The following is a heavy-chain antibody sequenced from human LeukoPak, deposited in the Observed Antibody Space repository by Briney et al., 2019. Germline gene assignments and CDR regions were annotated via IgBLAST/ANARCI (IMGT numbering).Heavy chain of an antibody. Sequence: SVKVSCKASGGTFSSYAISWVRQAPGQGLEWMGGIILIFGAANYAQKFQGRVTITADKSTSTAYMELSSLRSEDTAVYYCARGNLDLYDYVWGSYPDWFDPWGQGTLVTVSS. V-gene: IGHV1-69*06. CDR3: ARGNLDLYDYVWGSYPDWFDP. CDR2: IILIFGAA. J-gene: IGHJ5*02. D-gene: IGHD3-16*02. CDR1: GGTFSSYA.